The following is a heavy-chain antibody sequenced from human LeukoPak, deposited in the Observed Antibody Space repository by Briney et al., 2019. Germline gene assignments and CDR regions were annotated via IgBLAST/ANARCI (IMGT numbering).Heavy chain of an antibody. D-gene: IGHD5-24*01. Sequence: PGGSLRLTCAASRFTFSDNYMGWIRQAPGKGLEWVSYISSSGSTTYYADSVKGRFTISRDNGRKSLYLQMDSLRAEDTAVYHCARDGAGMASITFAFDMWGQGTLVTVSS. V-gene: IGHV3-11*01. CDR3: ARDGAGMASITFAFDM. CDR2: ISSSGSTT. J-gene: IGHJ3*02. CDR1: RFTFSDNY.